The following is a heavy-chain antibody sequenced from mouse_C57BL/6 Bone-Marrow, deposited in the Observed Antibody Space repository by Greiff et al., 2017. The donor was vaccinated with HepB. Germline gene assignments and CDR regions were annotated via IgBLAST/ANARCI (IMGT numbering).Heavy chain of an antibody. CDR1: GYTFTDYY. Sequence: VQLQQSGAELVRPGASVKLSCKASGYTFTDYYINWVKQRPGQGLEWIARIYPGSGNTYYNEKFKGKATLTAEKSSSTAYMQLRSLTSEDSAVYFCARWGNYVNYWGQGTTLTVSS. CDR3: ARWGNYVNY. D-gene: IGHD2-1*01. CDR2: IYPGSGNT. J-gene: IGHJ2*01. V-gene: IGHV1-76*01.